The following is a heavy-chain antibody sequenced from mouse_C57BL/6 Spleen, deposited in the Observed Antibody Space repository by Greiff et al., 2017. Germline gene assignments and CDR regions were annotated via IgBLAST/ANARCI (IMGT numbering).Heavy chain of an antibody. CDR2: IYPGDGDT. D-gene: IGHD1-1*01. Sequence: QVQLQQSGAELVKPGASVKISCKASGYAFSSYWMNWVKQRPGKGLEWIGQIYPGDGDTNYNGKFKGKATLTADKSSITAYMQLSSLTSEDSAVYFCARSDYYCGRSYVYYYAMDYWGQGTSGTVSS. CDR1: GYAFSSYW. CDR3: ARSDYYCGRSYVYYYAMDY. V-gene: IGHV1-80*01. J-gene: IGHJ4*01.